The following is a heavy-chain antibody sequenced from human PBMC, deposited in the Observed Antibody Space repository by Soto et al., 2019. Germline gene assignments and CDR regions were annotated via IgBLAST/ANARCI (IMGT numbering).Heavy chain of an antibody. CDR1: GCTFSNYA. Sequence: EVQLLESGGGLVQPGGSLRLSCAASGCTFSNYAMSWVRQAPGKGLEWVSAISGSGASTYYADSVKGRFTISRDNSKNTLYLQMNSLRAEDTAVYYCAKEYCASTSCNFDHWGQGTLVTVSS. D-gene: IGHD2-2*01. V-gene: IGHV3-23*01. J-gene: IGHJ4*02. CDR2: ISGSGAST. CDR3: AKEYCASTSCNFDH.